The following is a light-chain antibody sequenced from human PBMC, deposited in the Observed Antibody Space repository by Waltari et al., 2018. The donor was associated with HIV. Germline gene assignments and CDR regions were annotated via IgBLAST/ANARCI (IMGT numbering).Light chain of an antibody. CDR1: QTISNY. CDR2: AAS. CDR3: QKSFTPWT. J-gene: IGKJ1*01. V-gene: IGKV1-39*01. Sequence: DVQMTQSPSSLSASLGGRVTITCRASQTISNYLNWYQQKPGKAPKLLVYAASSLPSGVPSRFSGSGSGTDFTLTISSLQPEDFAIYYCQKSFTPWTFGQGTKVEVK.